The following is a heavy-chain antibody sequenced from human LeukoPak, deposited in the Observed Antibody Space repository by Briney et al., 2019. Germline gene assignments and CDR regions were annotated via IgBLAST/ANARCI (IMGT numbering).Heavy chain of an antibody. Sequence: SETLSLTCTVSGGSISSYYWSWIRQPQGKGLEWMGYIYYSGSTNYNPSLKSRVTISVDTSKNQFSLKLSSVTAADTAVYYCAREISPVTGYSSGWRLFDYWGQGTLVPVSS. CDR3: AREISPVTGYSSGWRLFDY. J-gene: IGHJ4*02. V-gene: IGHV4-59*01. CDR2: IYYSGST. CDR1: GGSISSYY. D-gene: IGHD6-19*01.